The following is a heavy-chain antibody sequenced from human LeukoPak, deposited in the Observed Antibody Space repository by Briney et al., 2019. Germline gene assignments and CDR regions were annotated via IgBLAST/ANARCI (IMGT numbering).Heavy chain of an antibody. V-gene: IGHV4-59*08. J-gene: IGHJ3*02. D-gene: IGHD3-16*01. CDR3: ARNLALNDAFDI. Sequence: SETLSLTCTVPGGSISSYYWSWIRQPPGKGLEWIGYIYYSGSTNYNPSLKSRVTISVDTSKNQFSLKLSSVTAADTAVYYCARNLALNDAFDIWGQGTMVTVSS. CDR1: GGSISSYY. CDR2: IYYSGST.